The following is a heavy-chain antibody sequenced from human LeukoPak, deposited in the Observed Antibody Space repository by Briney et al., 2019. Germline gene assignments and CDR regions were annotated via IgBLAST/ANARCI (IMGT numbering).Heavy chain of an antibody. CDR1: GYSFTSYW. J-gene: IGHJ4*02. V-gene: IGHV5-51*01. CDR2: IYPGDSDT. Sequence: GESLKISCKGSGYSFTSYWIGWVRQMPGKGLEWMGIIYPGDSDTRYSPSFRGQVTISADKSISTVYLQWGGLKASDNAMYYCARRTALLWFGESHSPYDYWGQGTLVTVSS. CDR3: ARRTALLWFGESHSPYDY. D-gene: IGHD3-10*01.